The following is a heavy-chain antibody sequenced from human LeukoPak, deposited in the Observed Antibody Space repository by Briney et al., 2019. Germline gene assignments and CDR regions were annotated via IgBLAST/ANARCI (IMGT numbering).Heavy chain of an antibody. CDR2: INGGNGNT. CDR3: ARAVYKDTAMELYYMDV. CDR1: GYTVTRYA. Sequence: ASVKASCKASGYTVTRYAIHWVRQAPGRRLEWMGWINGGNGNTKYSQEFQGRVTITRDTSANTAYMELSSLRSEDTAVYYCARAVYKDTAMELYYMDVWGKGTTVTVSS. V-gene: IGHV1-3*03. D-gene: IGHD5-18*01. J-gene: IGHJ6*03.